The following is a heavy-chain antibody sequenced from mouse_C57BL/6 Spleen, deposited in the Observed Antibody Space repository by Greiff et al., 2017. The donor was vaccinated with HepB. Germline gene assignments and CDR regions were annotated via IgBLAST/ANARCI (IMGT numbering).Heavy chain of an antibody. D-gene: IGHD4-1*01. CDR2: ISDGGSYT. CDR3: AREGDWDDFDY. J-gene: IGHJ2*01. Sequence: EVMLVESGGGLVKPGGSLKLSCAASGFTFSSYAMSWVRQTPEKRLEWVATISDGGSYTYYPDNVKGRFTISRDNAKNNLYLQMSHLKSEDTAMYYCAREGDWDDFDYWGQGTTLTVSS. V-gene: IGHV5-4*01. CDR1: GFTFSSYA.